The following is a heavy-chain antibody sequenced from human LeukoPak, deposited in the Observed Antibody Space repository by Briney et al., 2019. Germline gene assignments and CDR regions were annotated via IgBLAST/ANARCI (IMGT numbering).Heavy chain of an antibody. J-gene: IGHJ5*02. Sequence: GGSLRLSCAASGFTFGSYWMSWVRQTPGKGLEWVSSISSSSSYIYYADSVKGRFTISRDNAKNSLYLQMNSLRAEDTAVYYCATIAAAGFWFDPWGQGTLVTVSS. D-gene: IGHD6-13*01. V-gene: IGHV3-21*01. CDR2: ISSSSSYI. CDR3: ATIAAAGFWFDP. CDR1: GFTFGSYW.